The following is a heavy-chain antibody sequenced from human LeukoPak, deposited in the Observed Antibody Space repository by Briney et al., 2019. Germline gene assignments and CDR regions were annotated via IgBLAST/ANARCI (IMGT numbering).Heavy chain of an antibody. Sequence: PSETLSLTCTVPGGSISSYYWSWIRQPAGKGLEWIGHIYTSGSTNYNPSLKSRVTMSLDTSKNQFSLKLSSVTAADTAVYYCAREGSGNNYNRYYFDYWGQGTLVTVSS. CDR2: IYTSGST. CDR1: GGSISSYY. D-gene: IGHD3-10*01. CDR3: AREGSGNNYNRYYFDY. V-gene: IGHV4-4*07. J-gene: IGHJ4*02.